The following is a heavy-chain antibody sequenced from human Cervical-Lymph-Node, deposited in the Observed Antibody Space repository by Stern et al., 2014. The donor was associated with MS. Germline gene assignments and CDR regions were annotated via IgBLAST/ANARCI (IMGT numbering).Heavy chain of an antibody. J-gene: IGHJ5*02. CDR1: GFSFSSYW. V-gene: IGHV3-7*01. Sequence: EMQLVESGGGLVQPGGSLRLSCAASGFSFSSYWMNWVRQAPGKGLEWVANIKEDGSETYYGDSVKGRFTIARDKAKNSLYLQMNSLRAEDTAVYYCARGSDTWGQGTLVTVSS. CDR2: IKEDGSET. CDR3: ARGSDT. D-gene: IGHD2-15*01.